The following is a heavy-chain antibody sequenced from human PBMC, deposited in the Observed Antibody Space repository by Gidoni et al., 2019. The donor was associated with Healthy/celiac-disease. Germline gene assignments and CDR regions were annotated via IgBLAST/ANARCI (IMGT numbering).Heavy chain of an antibody. CDR3: AKDPIPSITMIVVVTRIDY. CDR1: GFTFSHYA. CDR2: ISGSGGST. J-gene: IGHJ4*02. V-gene: IGHV3-23*01. D-gene: IGHD3-22*01. Sequence: EVQLLESGGCLVQPGGSLRLAWAGSGFTFSHYAMSWVRQAPGKGLEWVSAISGSGGSTYYADSVKGRFTISRDNSKNTLYLQMNSLRAEDTAVYYCAKDPIPSITMIVVVTRIDYWGQGTLVTVSS.